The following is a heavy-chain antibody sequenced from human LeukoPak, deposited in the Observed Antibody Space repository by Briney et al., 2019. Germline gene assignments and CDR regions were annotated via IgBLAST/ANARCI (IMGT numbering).Heavy chain of an antibody. CDR1: GFTFSSYW. CDR2: ISGSGGST. CDR3: AKSSLVTPYDY. D-gene: IGHD2-15*01. J-gene: IGHJ4*02. V-gene: IGHV3-23*01. Sequence: GGSLRLSCAASGFTFSSYWMSWVRQAPGKGLEWVSSISGSGGSTYYADYVKGQFTISRDNSKNTLDLQMNSLRAEDTAVYYCAKSSLVTPYDYWGQGTLVSVSS.